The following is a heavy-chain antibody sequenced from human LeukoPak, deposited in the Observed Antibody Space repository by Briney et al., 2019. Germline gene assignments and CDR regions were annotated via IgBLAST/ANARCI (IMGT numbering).Heavy chain of an antibody. V-gene: IGHV1-46*01. CDR3: ATAVVTPFGVFFDY. CDR2: INPSGGST. Sequence: ASVKVSCKASGYTFTSYYMHWVRQAPGQGLEWMGIINPSGGSTSYAQKFQGRVTMTEDTSTDTAYMELSSLRSEDTAVYYCATAVVTPFGVFFDYWGQGTLVTVSS. J-gene: IGHJ4*02. CDR1: GYTFTSYY. D-gene: IGHD4-23*01.